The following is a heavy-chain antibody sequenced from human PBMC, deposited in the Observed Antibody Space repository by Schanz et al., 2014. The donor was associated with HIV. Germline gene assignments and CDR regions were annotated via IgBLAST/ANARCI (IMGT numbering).Heavy chain of an antibody. J-gene: IGHJ4*02. V-gene: IGHV3-21*01. Sequence: EVQLVESGGGLVKPGGSLRLSCAASGFTFSSYSMNWVRQAPGKGLQWVSSISSGSSYIYYADSVKGRFTISRDNSKNTLYLQMNSLRAEDTAVYYCAKDRTWDYYDSSGYPYYFDYWGQGTLVTVSS. CDR3: AKDRTWDYYDSSGYPYYFDY. CDR2: ISSGSSYI. CDR1: GFTFSSYS. D-gene: IGHD3-22*01.